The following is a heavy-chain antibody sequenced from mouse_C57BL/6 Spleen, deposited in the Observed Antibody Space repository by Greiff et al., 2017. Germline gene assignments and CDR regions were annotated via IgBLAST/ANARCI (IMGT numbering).Heavy chain of an antibody. Sequence: QVQLQQSGAELVRPGTSVKVSCKASGYAFTNYLIEWVKQRPGQGLEWIGVINPGSGGTNYNEKFKGKATLTADKSSSTAYMQLSSLTSEDSAVYFCANRFAYWGQGTLVTVSA. CDR1: GYAFTNYL. CDR2: INPGSGGT. V-gene: IGHV1-54*01. J-gene: IGHJ3*01. CDR3: ANRFAY.